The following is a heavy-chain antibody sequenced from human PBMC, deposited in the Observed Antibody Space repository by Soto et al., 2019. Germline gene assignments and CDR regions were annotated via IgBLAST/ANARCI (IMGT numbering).Heavy chain of an antibody. CDR3: AKVPADYDFWSGTPGWFDP. V-gene: IGHV3-23*01. CDR2: ISGSGGST. Sequence: GGSLRLSCAASGFTFSSYAMSWVRQAPGKGLEWVSAISGSGGSTYYADSVKGRFTISRDNSKNTLYLQMNSLRAEDTAVYYCAKVPADYDFWSGTPGWFDPWGQGTLVTVSS. D-gene: IGHD3-3*01. J-gene: IGHJ5*02. CDR1: GFTFSSYA.